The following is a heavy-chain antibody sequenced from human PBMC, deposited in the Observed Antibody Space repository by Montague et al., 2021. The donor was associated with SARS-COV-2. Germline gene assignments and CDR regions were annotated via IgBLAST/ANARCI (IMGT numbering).Heavy chain of an antibody. V-gene: IGHV4-39*01. CDR2: IYHKGKT. CDR1: GDSITNTRYF. J-gene: IGHJ4*02. D-gene: IGHD1-7*01. CDR3: AVELNYFFDY. Sequence: SETLSLTCNVSGDSITNTRYFWGWIRQPPGKALEWIGSIYHKGKTYYNPSLERRALLSIDTSKNQFSLRLSSVIASDTAVYYCAVELNYFFDYWGQGFLVSVSS.